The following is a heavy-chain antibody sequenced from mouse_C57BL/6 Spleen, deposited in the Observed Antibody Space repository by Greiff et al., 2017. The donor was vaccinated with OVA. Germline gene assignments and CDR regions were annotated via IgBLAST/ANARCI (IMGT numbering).Heavy chain of an antibody. Sequence: VHVKQSGAELVKPGASVKLSCTASGFNIKDYYMHWVKQRPEQGLEWIGRIDPEDGETKYAPKFQGKATITADTSSNTAYLQLSSLTSEDTAVYYYARATMVTTGRFAYWGQGTLVTVSA. CDR1: GFNIKDYY. CDR3: ARATMVTTGRFAY. CDR2: IDPEDGET. V-gene: IGHV14-2*01. J-gene: IGHJ3*01. D-gene: IGHD2-2*01.